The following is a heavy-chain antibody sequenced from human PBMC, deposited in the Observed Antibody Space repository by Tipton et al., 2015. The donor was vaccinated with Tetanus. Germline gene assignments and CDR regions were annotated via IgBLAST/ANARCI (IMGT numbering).Heavy chain of an antibody. CDR3: ARGQAGVARGWNYFDY. Sequence: TLSLTCTVSGGSISSGGYYWSWIRQHPGKGLEWIGDIYYSESTYYNPSLKSRVTRSVDTYKNHFSLKLNSVTAGDTAVYYCARGQAGVARGWNYFDYWGQGTLVTVSS. J-gene: IGHJ4*02. CDR2: IYYSEST. D-gene: IGHD2-15*01. V-gene: IGHV4-31*03. CDR1: GGSISSGGYY.